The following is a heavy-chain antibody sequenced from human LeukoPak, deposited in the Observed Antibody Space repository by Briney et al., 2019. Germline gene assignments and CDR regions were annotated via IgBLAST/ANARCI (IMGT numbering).Heavy chain of an antibody. D-gene: IGHD3-22*01. J-gene: IGHJ2*01. CDR3: AKYYYDSREHWYFDL. V-gene: IGHV4-30-2*01. CDR1: GGSISSGGYS. Sequence: SETLSLICAVSGGSISSGGYSWSWIRQPPGKGLEWVGYIYHSGSTYYNPSLKSRVTISVDRSKNHFSLKLSSVTAADTAVYYCAKYYYDSREHWYFDLWGRGTLVTVSS. CDR2: IYHSGST.